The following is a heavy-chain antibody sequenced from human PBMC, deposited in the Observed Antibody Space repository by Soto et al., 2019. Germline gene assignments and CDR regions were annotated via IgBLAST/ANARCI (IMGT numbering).Heavy chain of an antibody. CDR3: ASVGYYDSSGYYPYGAFDI. Sequence: PSETLSLTCTVSGGSISSYYWSWIRQPPGKGLEWIGYIYYSGSTNYNPSLKSRVTISVDTSKNQFSLKLSSVTAADTAVYYCASVGYYDSSGYYPYGAFDIWGQGTMVTVSS. D-gene: IGHD3-22*01. J-gene: IGHJ3*02. CDR2: IYYSGST. V-gene: IGHV4-59*01. CDR1: GGSISSYY.